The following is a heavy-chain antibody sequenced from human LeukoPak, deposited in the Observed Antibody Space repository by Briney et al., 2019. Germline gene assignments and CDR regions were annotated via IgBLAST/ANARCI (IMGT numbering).Heavy chain of an antibody. J-gene: IGHJ4*02. Sequence: PSETLSLTCTVSGYSISSGYYWGWIRQPPGKGLEWIGSIYQSGSISWIYHSGSTSYNPSLKSRVTISADTSKNQFSLKLSSLTAADTAVYYCAPSSSWYDDLVYWGQGTLVTVSS. CDR3: APSSSWYDDLVY. D-gene: IGHD6-13*01. V-gene: IGHV4-38-2*02. CDR2: IYQSGSISWIYHSGST. CDR1: GYSISSGYY.